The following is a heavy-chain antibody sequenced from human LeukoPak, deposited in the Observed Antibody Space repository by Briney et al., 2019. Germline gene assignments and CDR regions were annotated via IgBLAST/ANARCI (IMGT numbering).Heavy chain of an antibody. Sequence: PSQTLSLTCTVSGGSISSGSYYWSWIRQPAGKGLEWIGRIYTSGSTNYNPSLKSRVTISVDTSKNQFSLKLSSVTAADTAVYYCARTVDYYDSTSFDYWGQGTLVTVSS. CDR3: ARTVDYYDSTSFDY. J-gene: IGHJ4*02. CDR1: GGSISSGSYY. V-gene: IGHV4-61*02. CDR2: IYTSGST. D-gene: IGHD3-22*01.